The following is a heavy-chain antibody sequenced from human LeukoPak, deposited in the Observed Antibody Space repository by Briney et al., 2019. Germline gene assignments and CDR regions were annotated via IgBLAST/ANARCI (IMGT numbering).Heavy chain of an antibody. V-gene: IGHV1-69*05. CDR3: ARDLWEGSNSWIPY. CDR1: GGTFSSYA. D-gene: IGHD6-13*01. Sequence: ASVKVSCKXSGGTFSSYAISWVRQAPGQGLERMGRIIPIFGTANYAQKFQGRVTITTDESTSTAYMELSSPRSDDTAVYYCARDLWEGSNSWIPYWGQGTLVTVSS. J-gene: IGHJ4*02. CDR2: IIPIFGTA.